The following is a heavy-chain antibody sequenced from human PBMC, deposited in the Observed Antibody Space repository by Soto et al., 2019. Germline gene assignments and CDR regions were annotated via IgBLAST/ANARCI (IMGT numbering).Heavy chain of an antibody. CDR2: ISGSGGST. CDR3: AKPTHRQLERPLAFDY. V-gene: IGHV3-23*01. D-gene: IGHD1-1*01. CDR1: GFTFSSYA. J-gene: IGHJ4*02. Sequence: PGGSLRLSCAASGFTFSSYAMSWVRQAPGKGLEWVSAISGSGGSTYYADSVKGRFTISRDNSKNTLYLQMNSLRAEDTAVYYCAKPTHRQLERPLAFDYWGQGTLVTVSS.